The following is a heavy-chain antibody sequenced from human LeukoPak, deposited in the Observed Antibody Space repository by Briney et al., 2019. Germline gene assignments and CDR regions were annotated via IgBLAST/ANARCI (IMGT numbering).Heavy chain of an antibody. CDR1: GFTFSSYS. D-gene: IGHD3-9*01. J-gene: IGHJ1*01. CDR2: ISSSSSYI. V-gene: IGHV3-21*01. Sequence: GGSLRLSCAASGFTFSSYSMNWVRQAPGKGLECGSSISSSSSYIYYADSVKGRFTISRENAKNSLYLQMDSLRAEDTAVYYCASTIAIGHCQHWPKGHLDSVFS. CDR3: ASTIAIGHCQH.